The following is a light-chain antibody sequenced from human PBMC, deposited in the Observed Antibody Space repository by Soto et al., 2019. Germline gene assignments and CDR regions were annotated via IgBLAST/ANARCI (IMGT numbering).Light chain of an antibody. V-gene: IGKV1-12*01. CDR1: QGISSW. Sequence: DIQMTQSPSSVSASVGDRVTITCRASQGISSWLVWYQQKPEKAPKLVIYDASSLQSGVPSRFSGSGSGTDLTLTISSLQPEDFATYYCQQANSFPLTFGGGTKVEI. J-gene: IGKJ4*01. CDR3: QQANSFPLT. CDR2: DAS.